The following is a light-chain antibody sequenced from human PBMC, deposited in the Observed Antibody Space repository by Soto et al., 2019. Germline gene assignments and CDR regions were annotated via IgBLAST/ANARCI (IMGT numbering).Light chain of an antibody. Sequence: DIQMTQSPSSLSASVGDRVTITCRASQSITTYLNWFQQQPGKAPKLLIYAASSLQSGVPSRFTGSGFGTDLTLTISSLQPGDFATYYCQQSYTTPLTFGGGTKVEIK. CDR2: AAS. J-gene: IGKJ4*01. CDR3: QQSYTTPLT. CDR1: QSITTY. V-gene: IGKV1-39*01.